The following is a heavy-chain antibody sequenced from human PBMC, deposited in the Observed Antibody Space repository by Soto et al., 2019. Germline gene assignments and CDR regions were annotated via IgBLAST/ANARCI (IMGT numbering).Heavy chain of an antibody. CDR1: GGSISSGGYY. V-gene: IGHV4-31*03. D-gene: IGHD6-13*01. CDR3: TRDASRDSSARGWFDP. J-gene: IGHJ5*02. Sequence: PSETLSLTCTVSGGSISSGGYYWSWIRQHPGKGLEWIGYIYYSGSTYYNPSLKSRVTISVDTSKNQFSLKLSSVTAEDTAVYYCTRDASRDSSARGWFDPWGPGTLVTVSS. CDR2: IYYSGST.